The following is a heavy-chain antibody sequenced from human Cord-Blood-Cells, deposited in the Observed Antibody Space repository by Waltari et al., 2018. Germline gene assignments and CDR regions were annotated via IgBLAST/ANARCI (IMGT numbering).Heavy chain of an antibody. D-gene: IGHD3-22*01. CDR1: GGSISSSSYY. V-gene: IGHV4-39*01. Sequence: QLQLQESGPGLVKPSETLSLTCTVPGGSISSSSYYWGWIRRPPGKGLEWIGRIYYRGSTYYSPSLKSVVTITVDTSKNQFCLKLSSVTAADTAVYYCGRRCRSCLYDSSGYYFDYWRRGTLVTVSS. CDR2: IYYRGST. CDR3: GRRCRSCLYDSSGYYFDY. J-gene: IGHJ4*02.